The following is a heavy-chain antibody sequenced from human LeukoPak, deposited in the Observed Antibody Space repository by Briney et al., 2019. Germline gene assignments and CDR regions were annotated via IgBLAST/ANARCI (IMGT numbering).Heavy chain of an antibody. D-gene: IGHD6-13*01. J-gene: IGHJ1*01. V-gene: IGHV3-7*01. CDR2: IKQDGSEK. CDR1: GFTFSSYW. CDR3: ARLGSSWYPRAESFQH. Sequence: GGSLRLSCAASGFTFSSYWMSWVRQAPGKGLEWVANIKQDGSEKYYVDSVKGRFTISRDNAKNSLYLQMNSLRAEDTAVYYCARLGSSWYPRAESFQHWGQGTLVTVSS.